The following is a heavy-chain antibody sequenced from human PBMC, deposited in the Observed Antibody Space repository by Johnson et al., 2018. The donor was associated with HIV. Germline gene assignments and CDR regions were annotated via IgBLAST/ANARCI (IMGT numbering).Heavy chain of an antibody. V-gene: IGHV3-30*02. D-gene: IGHD6-19*01. CDR1: GFTFSSYG. CDR3: ARKAGAVAIFDAFDI. Sequence: QVQLVESGGGVVQPGGSLRLSCAASGFTFSSYGMHWVRQAPGKGLEWVAFIRYDGSEKYYVDSVKGRFTISRDNAKNSLYLQMNSLRAEDTAVYYCARKAGAVAIFDAFDIWGQGTMVTVSS. J-gene: IGHJ3*02. CDR2: IRYDGSEK.